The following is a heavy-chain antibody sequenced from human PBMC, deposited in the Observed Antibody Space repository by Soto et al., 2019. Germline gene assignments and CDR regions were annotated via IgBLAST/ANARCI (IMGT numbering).Heavy chain of an antibody. J-gene: IGHJ6*02. CDR3: AASSGRGPIYYSYGMDV. CDR2: ISWNSGSI. D-gene: IGHD3-3*01. Sequence: EVQLVESGGGLVQPGRSLRLSYAASGFTFDDYAMHWVRQAPGKGLEWVSGISWNSGSIGYAGFVKGRFTISRDNDKNSLYLQMNSLRVEDTALYYCAASSGRGPIYYSYGMDVWGQGTTVTVSS. CDR1: GFTFDDYA. V-gene: IGHV3-9*01.